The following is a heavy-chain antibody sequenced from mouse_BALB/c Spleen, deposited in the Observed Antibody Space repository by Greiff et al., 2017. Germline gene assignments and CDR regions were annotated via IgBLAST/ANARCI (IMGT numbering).Heavy chain of an antibody. Sequence: EVHLVESGGGLVKPGGSLKLSCAASGFTFSSYAMSWVRQTPEKRLEWVASISSGGSTYYPDSVKGRFTISRDNARNILYLQMSSLRSEDTAMYYCARGGPMITTNGFDYWGQGTTLTVSS. D-gene: IGHD2-4*01. CDR3: ARGGPMITTNGFDY. CDR2: ISSGGST. J-gene: IGHJ2*01. V-gene: IGHV5-6-5*01. CDR1: GFTFSSYA.